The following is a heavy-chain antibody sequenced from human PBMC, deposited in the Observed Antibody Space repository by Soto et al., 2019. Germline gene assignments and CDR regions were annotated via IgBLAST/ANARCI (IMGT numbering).Heavy chain of an antibody. CDR3: ARDAIAVAGDYYYYGMDV. Sequence: QVQLVQSGAEVKKPGASVKVSCKASGYTFTSYGISWVRQAPGQGLEWMGWISAYNGNTNYAQKLQGRVTMTTDTSTSTAYMELRSLGSDDTAVYYCARDAIAVAGDYYYYGMDVWGQGTTVTVSS. V-gene: IGHV1-18*01. CDR2: ISAYNGNT. CDR1: GYTFTSYG. D-gene: IGHD6-19*01. J-gene: IGHJ6*02.